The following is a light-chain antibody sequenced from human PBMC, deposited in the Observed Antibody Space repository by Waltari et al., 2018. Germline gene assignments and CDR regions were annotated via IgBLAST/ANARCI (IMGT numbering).Light chain of an antibody. Sequence: EIVLTQSPATLSLSPGERGTLSCRASQGVSSNLAWYQQKPGQAPRLLIYDASNRATGVPARFSGSGSGTDFTLTISSLEPEDFAVYYCQQYGSSPRTFGQGTKVEIK. CDR3: QQYGSSPRT. CDR1: QGVSSN. V-gene: IGKV3-11*01. CDR2: DAS. J-gene: IGKJ1*01.